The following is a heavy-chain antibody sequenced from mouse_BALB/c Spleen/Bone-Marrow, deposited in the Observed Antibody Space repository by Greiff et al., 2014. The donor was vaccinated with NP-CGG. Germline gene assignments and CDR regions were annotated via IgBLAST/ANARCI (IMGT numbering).Heavy chain of an antibody. J-gene: IGHJ3*01. Sequence: LVESGAELVMPGASVKMSCKASGYTFTDYWMHWVKQRPGQGLEWIGAIDTSGSYTSYNQKFKGKATLTVDESSSTAYMQLSSLTSEGSAVYCGARSDYRYDPFAYWGQGTLVTVSA. D-gene: IGHD2-14*01. CDR2: IDTSGSYT. CDR1: GYTFTDYW. V-gene: IGHV1-69*01. CDR3: ARSDYRYDPFAY.